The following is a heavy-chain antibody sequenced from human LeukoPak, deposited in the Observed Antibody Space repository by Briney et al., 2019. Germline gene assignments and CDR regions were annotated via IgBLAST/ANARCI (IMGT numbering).Heavy chain of an antibody. CDR1: GFTFSSYS. CDR2: ISSSSSYI. D-gene: IGHD2-2*01. J-gene: IGHJ4*02. Sequence: GGSLRLSCAASGFTFSSYSMNWVRQAPGKGLEWVSSISSSSSYIYYADSVKGRFTISRDNAKNSLYLQMNSLRAEDTAVYYCARAYQLEKVGYDYWGQGTLVTVSS. CDR3: ARAYQLEKVGYDY. V-gene: IGHV3-21*01.